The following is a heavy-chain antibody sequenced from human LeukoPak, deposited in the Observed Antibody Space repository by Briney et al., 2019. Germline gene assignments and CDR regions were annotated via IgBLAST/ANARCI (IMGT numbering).Heavy chain of an antibody. D-gene: IGHD3/OR15-3a*01. J-gene: IGHJ4*02. V-gene: IGHV3-21*01. CDR1: GFYFSGYS. CDR2: INSGSTYM. Sequence: GGALRLSCGASGFYFSGYSRNWVRQAPGKGLEWVASINSGSTYMYYGDSVKGRFTISRDNSKNTLYLQMNSLRAEDTAVYYCAKDRANAWTSDYWGQGTLVTVSS. CDR3: AKDRANAWTSDY.